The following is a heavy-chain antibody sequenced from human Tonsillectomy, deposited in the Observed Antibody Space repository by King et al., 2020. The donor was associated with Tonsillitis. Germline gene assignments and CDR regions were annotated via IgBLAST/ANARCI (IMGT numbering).Heavy chain of an antibody. V-gene: IGHV3-23*01. J-gene: IGHJ6*02. Sequence: VQSGGSLRLSCAASGFSFNLSAMTWVRQAPGKGLQWVSTITGRGGSTYYADSVKGRFTISRDNSKNTRYLQMNSLRAEDTAVYYCAKAEYYHYYYGMDAWGQGTTVTVSS. CDR2: ITGRGGST. CDR1: GFSFNLSA. CDR3: AKAEYYHYYYGMDA.